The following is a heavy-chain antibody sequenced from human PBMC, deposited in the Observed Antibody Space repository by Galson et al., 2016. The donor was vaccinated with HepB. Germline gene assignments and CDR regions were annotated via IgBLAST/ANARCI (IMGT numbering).Heavy chain of an antibody. Sequence: SVKVSCKASGYSFSNYGISWVRQAPGQGLEWMGWISVHNGNTNYAQRFQGRLNMTTDTSTSTAYMELRSLRSDDTAVYFCASDNWNRRCYFWGQGTLVTVSS. CDR3: ASDNWNRRCYF. D-gene: IGHD1-20*01. CDR1: GYSFSNYG. J-gene: IGHJ4*02. CDR2: ISVHNGNT. V-gene: IGHV1-18*01.